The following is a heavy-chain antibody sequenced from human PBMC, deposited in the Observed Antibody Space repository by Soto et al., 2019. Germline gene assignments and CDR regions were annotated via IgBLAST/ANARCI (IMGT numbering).Heavy chain of an antibody. CDR1: GYTFTSYD. J-gene: IGHJ4*02. Sequence: QVQLVQSGAEVKKPGASVKVSCKASGYTFTSYDINWVRQATGQGLEWMGWMNPNSGNTGYAQKFQGRVTMTRNTSISTAYMELSSLRSEDTAVYYCARKKDRYCSDGSCYSFDYWGQGTLVTVSS. V-gene: IGHV1-8*01. CDR3: ARKKDRYCSDGSCYSFDY. D-gene: IGHD2-15*01. CDR2: MNPNSGNT.